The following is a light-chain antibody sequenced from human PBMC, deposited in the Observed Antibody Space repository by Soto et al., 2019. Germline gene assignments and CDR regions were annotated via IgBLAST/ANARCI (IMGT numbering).Light chain of an antibody. V-gene: IGKV3-11*01. CDR3: QQRSNWPIT. Sequence: EIVVTQSPATLSLSPGERATLSCRTSQSVSSSFAWYQQKPGRPPRLLIYDASSRATGIPARFIGSGSGTDFTLTISSLEPEDFAVYYCQQRSNWPITFGQGTRLEIK. J-gene: IGKJ5*01. CDR1: QSVSSS. CDR2: DAS.